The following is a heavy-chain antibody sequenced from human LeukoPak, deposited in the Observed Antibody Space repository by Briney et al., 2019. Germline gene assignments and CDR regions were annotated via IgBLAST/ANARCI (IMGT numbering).Heavy chain of an antibody. D-gene: IGHD6-19*01. J-gene: IGHJ4*02. CDR1: GFTFISYS. CDR3: ARDGKAVAADFDY. Sequence: PGGSLRLSCAASGFTFISYSMNWVRQAPGKGLEWVSSISSSSSYIYYADSVKGRFTISRDNAKNSLYLQMNSLRAEDTAVYYCARDGKAVAADFDYWGQGTLVTVSS. V-gene: IGHV3-21*01. CDR2: ISSSSSYI.